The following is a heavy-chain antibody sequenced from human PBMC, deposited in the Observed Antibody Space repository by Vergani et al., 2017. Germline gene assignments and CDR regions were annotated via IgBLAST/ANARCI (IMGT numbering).Heavy chain of an antibody. D-gene: IGHD3-22*01. CDR2: IIPIFGTA. V-gene: IGHV1-69*18. Sequence: QVQLVQSGAEVKKPGSSVKVSCKASGGTFSSYAISWVRQAPGQGLEWMGRIIPIFGTANYAQKFQGRVTITADESTSTAYMELSSLRSEDTAVYYCARGGSYYDSSGYPRTSYYYYGMDVWGQGTTVTVSS. CDR1: GGTFSSYA. J-gene: IGHJ6*02. CDR3: ARGGSYYDSSGYPRTSYYYYGMDV.